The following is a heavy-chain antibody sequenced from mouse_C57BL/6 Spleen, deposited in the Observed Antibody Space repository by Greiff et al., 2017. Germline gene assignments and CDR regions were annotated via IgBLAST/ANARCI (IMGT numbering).Heavy chain of an antibody. CDR2: INPSNGGT. CDR1: GYTFTSYW. V-gene: IGHV1-53*01. Sequence: VQLQQPGTELVKPGASVKLSCTASGYTFTSYWMHWVKQRPGQGLEWIGKINPSNGGTNYNEKFKSKATLTVDKSSSTAYLQLSSLTSEDSAVYYCAIYDSYYGYYAMDYWGQGTSVTVSS. J-gene: IGHJ4*01. CDR3: AIYDSYYGYYAMDY. D-gene: IGHD2-12*01.